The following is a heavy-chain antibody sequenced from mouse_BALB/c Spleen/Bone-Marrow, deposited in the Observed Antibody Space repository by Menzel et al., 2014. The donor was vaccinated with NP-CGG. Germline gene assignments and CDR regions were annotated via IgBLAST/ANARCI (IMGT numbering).Heavy chain of an antibody. CDR1: GYTFTDYV. Sequence: QVQLKEYGPELVKPGASVKMSCKASGYTFTDYVISWVKQRTGQGLEWIGEIYPGSGSTYYNEKFKGKATLTADKSSNTAYMQLSSLTSEDSAVYFCARDYYGSSGAIVFWGQGTSVTVSS. D-gene: IGHD1-1*01. CDR2: IYPGSGST. J-gene: IGHJ4*01. CDR3: ARDYYGSSGAIVF. V-gene: IGHV1-77*01.